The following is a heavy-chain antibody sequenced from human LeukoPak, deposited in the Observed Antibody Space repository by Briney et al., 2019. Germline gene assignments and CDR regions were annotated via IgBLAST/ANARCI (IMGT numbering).Heavy chain of an antibody. V-gene: IGHV3-23*01. CDR2: VTYNGGST. CDR1: GFTFNNYG. J-gene: IGHJ4*02. Sequence: GGSLRLSCAASGFTFNNYGMHWVRQAPGKGLEWVSTVTYNGGSTYYADSVKGRFTISRDNSKNAVYLQMNSLRAEDTAVYYCARTTLGDYWGQGTLVTVS. D-gene: IGHD1/OR15-1a*01. CDR3: ARTTLGDY.